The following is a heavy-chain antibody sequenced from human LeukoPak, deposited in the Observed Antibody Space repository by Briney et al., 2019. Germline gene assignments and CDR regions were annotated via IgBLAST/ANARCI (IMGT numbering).Heavy chain of an antibody. D-gene: IGHD6-19*01. CDR3: ARSSGKDYYGMDV. J-gene: IGHJ6*02. Sequence: SETLSLTCTVSGGSISSGGYYWSWIRQHPGKGLEWIGYIYYSGSTYYNPSLKSRVTISVDTSKNQFSLKLSSVTAADTAVYYCARSSGKDYYGMDVWGQGTTVTVSS. CDR2: IYYSGST. V-gene: IGHV4-31*03. CDR1: GGSISSGGYY.